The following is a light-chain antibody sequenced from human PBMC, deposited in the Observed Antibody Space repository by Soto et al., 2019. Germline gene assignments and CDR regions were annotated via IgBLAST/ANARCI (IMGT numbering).Light chain of an antibody. CDR3: HQYGSSPRT. J-gene: IGKJ1*01. Sequence: EIVLTQSPGPLSLSPGERATLSCRASQSVSSTYLAWYQQKPGQAPRLLIYGASSRATGIPDRFSGSGSGTDFTLTISRLEPEDFAVYYCHQYGSSPRTFGQGTKVDIK. V-gene: IGKV3-20*01. CDR1: QSVSSTY. CDR2: GAS.